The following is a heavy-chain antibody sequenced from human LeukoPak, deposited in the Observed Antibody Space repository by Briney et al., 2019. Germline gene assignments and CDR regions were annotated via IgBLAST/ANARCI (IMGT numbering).Heavy chain of an antibody. J-gene: IGHJ4*02. CDR2: INYSGST. Sequence: SETLSLTCTVSGVSFSSGSYCWSWLRQPPGKGLEWIVYINYSGSTDYNPSLKSRVTISVDTSKNQFSLKLSSVTAADTAVYYCASFSGECSGGSCYSDRGIDYWGQGTLVTVPS. D-gene: IGHD2-15*01. CDR1: GVSFSSGSYC. V-gene: IGHV4-61*01. CDR3: ASFSGECSGGSCYSDRGIDY.